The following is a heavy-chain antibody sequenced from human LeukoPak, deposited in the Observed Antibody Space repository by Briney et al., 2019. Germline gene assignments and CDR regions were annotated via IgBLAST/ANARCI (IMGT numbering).Heavy chain of an antibody. D-gene: IGHD2-15*01. V-gene: IGHV1-69*04. CDR3: ARDCSGGSCYDY. CDR1: GGTFSSYA. CDR2: IIPILGIV. J-gene: IGHJ4*02. Sequence: SVKVSCKASGGTFSSYAISWVRQAPGQGLEWMGRIIPILGIVNYAQKFQGRVAITADKSTSTAYMELSSLRSEDTAVYYCARDCSGGSCYDYWGQGTLVTVSS.